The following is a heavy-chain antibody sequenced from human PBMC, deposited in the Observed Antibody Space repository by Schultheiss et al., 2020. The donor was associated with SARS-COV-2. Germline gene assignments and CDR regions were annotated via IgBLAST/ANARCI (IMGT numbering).Heavy chain of an antibody. Sequence: SETLSLTCTVSGGSISSSSYYWGWIRQPPGKGLEWIGSIYYSGSTYYNPSLKSRVTISVDTSKNQFSLKLSSVTAADTAVYYCARGGYSYGSIPFDYWGQGTLVTVSS. CDR3: ARGGYSYGSIPFDY. D-gene: IGHD5-18*01. CDR2: IYYSGST. J-gene: IGHJ4*02. CDR1: GGSISSSSYY. V-gene: IGHV4-39*07.